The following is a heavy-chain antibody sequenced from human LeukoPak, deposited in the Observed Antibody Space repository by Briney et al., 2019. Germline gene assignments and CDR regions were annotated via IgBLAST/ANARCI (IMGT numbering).Heavy chain of an antibody. Sequence: LSLTCAVYGGSFSDYYMSWIRQAPGKGLEWVSYIISSGSTIYYADSVKGRFTISRDNAKNSLYLQMNSLRAEDTAVYYCARLILNWFDPWGQGTLVTVSS. CDR2: IISSGSTI. CDR1: GGSFSDYY. J-gene: IGHJ5*02. V-gene: IGHV3-11*04. CDR3: ARLILNWFDP. D-gene: IGHD3-16*01.